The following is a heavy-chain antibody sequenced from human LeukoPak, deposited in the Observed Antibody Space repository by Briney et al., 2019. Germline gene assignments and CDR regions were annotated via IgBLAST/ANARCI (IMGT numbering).Heavy chain of an antibody. J-gene: IGHJ4*02. CDR1: GGSISSYY. Sequence: PSETLSLTCTVSGGSISSYYWSWIRQPPGKGLEWIGYIYYSGSTNYNPSLKSRVTISVDTSKNQFSLKLSSVTAADTAAYYCARHRGSWYYFDYWGQGTLVTVSS. V-gene: IGHV4-59*08. D-gene: IGHD6-13*01. CDR2: IYYSGST. CDR3: ARHRGSWYYFDY.